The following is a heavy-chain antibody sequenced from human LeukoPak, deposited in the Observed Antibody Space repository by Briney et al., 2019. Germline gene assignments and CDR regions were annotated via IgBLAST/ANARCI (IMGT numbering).Heavy chain of an antibody. CDR1: GFTVSSNY. J-gene: IGHJ4*02. Sequence: PGGSLRLSCAASGFTVSSNYMSWVRQAPGKGLEWVSVIYSGGSTYYADSVKGRFTTSRDNSKNTLYLQLNSLRGEDTAVYYCASQTTVKYYFDYWGQGTLVTVSS. V-gene: IGHV3-53*01. CDR2: IYSGGST. CDR3: ASQTTVKYYFDY. D-gene: IGHD4-17*01.